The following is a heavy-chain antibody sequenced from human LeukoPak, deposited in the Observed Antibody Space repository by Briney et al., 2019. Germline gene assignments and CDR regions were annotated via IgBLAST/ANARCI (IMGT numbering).Heavy chain of an antibody. CDR1: GFTFSSYA. CDR2: ISGSGGST. Sequence: GGSLRLSCAASGFTFSSYAMSWVRQAPGKGLEWVSAISGSGGSTYYADSVKGRFTISRDNSKNTLYLQMNSLRAEDTAVYYCAKREFGNDDFALDYWGQGTLVTVSS. CDR3: AKREFGNDDFALDY. V-gene: IGHV3-23*01. J-gene: IGHJ4*02. D-gene: IGHD1-1*01.